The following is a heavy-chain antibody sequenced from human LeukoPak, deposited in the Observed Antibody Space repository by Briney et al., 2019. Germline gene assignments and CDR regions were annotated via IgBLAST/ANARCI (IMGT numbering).Heavy chain of an antibody. D-gene: IGHD3-10*01. Sequence: PSETLSLTCTVSGGSISGYYWSWIRQPPGKGLEWIGYIYDSGSPDYNPSLKSRVTISADTSKNQFSLNLISVTAADTAMYYCARASGGDGSGSLWGQGTLVTVSS. V-gene: IGHV4-59*01. CDR2: IYDSGSP. CDR1: GGSISGYY. J-gene: IGHJ4*02. CDR3: ARASGGDGSGSL.